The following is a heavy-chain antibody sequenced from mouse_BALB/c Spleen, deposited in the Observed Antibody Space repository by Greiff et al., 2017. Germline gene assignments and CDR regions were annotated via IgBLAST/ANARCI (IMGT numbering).Heavy chain of an antibody. D-gene: IGHD3-3*01. V-gene: IGHV5-6*02. CDR2: ISSGGSYT. CDR1: GFTFSSYG. CDR3: ARRGTVDYAMDY. Sequence: EVKLMESGGDLVKPGGSLKLSCAASGFTFSSYGMSWVRQTPDKRLEWVATISSGGSYTYYPDSVKGRFTISRDNAKNTLYLQMSSLKSEDTAMYYCARRGTVDYAMDYWGQGTSVTVSS. J-gene: IGHJ4*01.